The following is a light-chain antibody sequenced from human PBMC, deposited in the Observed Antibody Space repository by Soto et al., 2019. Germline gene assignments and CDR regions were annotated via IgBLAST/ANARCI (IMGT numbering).Light chain of an antibody. Sequence: DIVLTQFPGTLSLSPGERATLSCRASQSLTRNYLAWYQQKVGQAPRLLIYGANTRAAGIPDRFSGSGSGTDFTLTISRLEPEDFAVYYCQQYGSSRWTFGQGTKVDIK. V-gene: IGKV3-20*01. CDR2: GAN. CDR3: QQYGSSRWT. J-gene: IGKJ1*01. CDR1: QSLTRNY.